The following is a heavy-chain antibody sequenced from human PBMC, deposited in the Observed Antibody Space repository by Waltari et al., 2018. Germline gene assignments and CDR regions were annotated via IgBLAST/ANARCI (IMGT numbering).Heavy chain of an antibody. CDR3: ARLIGGYDFYYYGMDV. J-gene: IGHJ6*02. CDR2: IYHSGST. D-gene: IGHD5-12*01. V-gene: IGHV4-38-2*01. Sequence: QVQLQESGPGLVKPSETLSLTCAVSGYSISSGYYWGWIRQPPGKGLEWIGSIYHSGSTYYNPSLKSRVTISVDTSKNQFSLKLSSVTAADTAVYYCARLIGGYDFYYYGMDVWGQGTTVTVSS. CDR1: GYSISSGYY.